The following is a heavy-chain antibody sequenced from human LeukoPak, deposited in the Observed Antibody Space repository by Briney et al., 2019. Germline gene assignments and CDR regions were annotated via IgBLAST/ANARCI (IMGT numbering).Heavy chain of an antibody. D-gene: IGHD4-17*01. Sequence: GGSLRLSCAASGFSFSNYWMSWVRQAPGKGLEWVANIKQDGSEKSYVASMKGRFTISRDNAKNLLYLQINSLRAEDTAVYYCARDRGYGDYEGFDYWGQGTLVTVSS. J-gene: IGHJ4*02. V-gene: IGHV3-7*01. CDR3: ARDRGYGDYEGFDY. CDR2: IKQDGSEK. CDR1: GFSFSNYW.